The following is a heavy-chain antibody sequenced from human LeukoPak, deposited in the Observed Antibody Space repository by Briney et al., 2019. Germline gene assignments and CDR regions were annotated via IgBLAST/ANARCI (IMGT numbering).Heavy chain of an antibody. J-gene: IGHJ4*02. CDR3: ARIYSRGWSLDY. CDR2: IYYSGST. D-gene: IGHD6-19*01. Sequence: SETLSLTCAVYGGSFSGYYWSWIRQPPGKGLEWIGYIYYSGSTYYNPSLKSRVTISVDTSKNQFSLRLNSVTAADTAIYYCARIYSRGWSLDYWGPGTLVTVSS. CDR1: GGSFSGYY. V-gene: IGHV4-34*01.